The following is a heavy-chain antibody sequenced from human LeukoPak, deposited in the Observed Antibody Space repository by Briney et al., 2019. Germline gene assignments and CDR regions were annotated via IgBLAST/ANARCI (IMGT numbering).Heavy chain of an antibody. CDR2: IYYSGST. CDR1: GGSISSYY. V-gene: IGHV4-59*08. D-gene: IGHD3-10*01. CDR3: ARHSMVRGVNYYYGMDV. Sequence: PSETLSLTCTVSGGSISSYYWSWIRQPPGKGLEWIGYIYYSGSTNYNPFLKSRVTISVDTSKNQFSLKLSSVTAADTAVYYCARHSMVRGVNYYYGMDVWGQGTTVTVSS. J-gene: IGHJ6*02.